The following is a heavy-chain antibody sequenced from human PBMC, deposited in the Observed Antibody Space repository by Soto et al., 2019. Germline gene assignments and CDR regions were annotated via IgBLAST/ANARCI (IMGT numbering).Heavy chain of an antibody. D-gene: IGHD2-21*02. CDR2: ISYDGSDK. CDR3: ARGGGFCGADCYKGGIDY. J-gene: IGHJ4*02. CDR1: GFTFSPYT. Sequence: SGGSLRLSCAASGFTFSPYTMHWVRQTPGKGLEWVAVISYDGSDKNYADSVRGRFTFSRDNSKNTLFLQMNSLRAEDTALYYCARGGGFCGADCYKGGIDYWGQGALVTVSS. V-gene: IGHV3-30-3*01.